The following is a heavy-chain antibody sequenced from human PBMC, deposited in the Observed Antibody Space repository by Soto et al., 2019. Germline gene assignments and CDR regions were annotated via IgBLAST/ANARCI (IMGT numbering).Heavy chain of an antibody. V-gene: IGHV5-51*01. J-gene: IGHJ6*02. CDR2: IYPGDSDT. Sequence: PGESLKISCKGSGYSFSSYWIAWVRQMPGKGLEWMGIIYPGDSDTRYSPSFQGQVIISVDKSISTAYLQWSSLRAEDMAVYYCARAGDYGGYYGMDVWGQGTTVTVSS. CDR3: ARAGDYGGYYGMDV. D-gene: IGHD4-17*01. CDR1: GYSFSSYW.